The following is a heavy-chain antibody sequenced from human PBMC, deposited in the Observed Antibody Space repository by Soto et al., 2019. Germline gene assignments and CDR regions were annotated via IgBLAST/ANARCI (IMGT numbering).Heavy chain of an antibody. CDR3: AREGAYYYGSGSYYPEGQISWFDP. Sequence: ASVNVSRKTSGYVFTSFAIHWMRQAPGQGPEWMGWINTGNSDSKYSEKFQDRVTITRDTSATTAYMELSSLRSEDTAVYYCAREGAYYYGSGSYYPEGQISWFDPWGQGTLVTVSS. V-gene: IGHV1-3*04. CDR1: GYVFTSFA. J-gene: IGHJ5*02. D-gene: IGHD3-10*01. CDR2: INTGNSDS.